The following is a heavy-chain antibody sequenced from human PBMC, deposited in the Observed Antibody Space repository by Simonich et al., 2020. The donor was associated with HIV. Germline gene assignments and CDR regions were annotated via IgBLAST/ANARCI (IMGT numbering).Heavy chain of an antibody. D-gene: IGHD3-16*01. Sequence: QVQLVESGGGVVQPGRALRLSCAASGFTFSSYAMHWVRQAPGKGLEWVAVISYDGSNKYYADSGKVRFTISRDNSKNTLYLQMNSLRAEDTAVYYCASGGSISSVWADDYWGQGTLVTVSS. CDR2: ISYDGSNK. V-gene: IGHV3-30*07. CDR1: GFTFSSYA. J-gene: IGHJ4*02. CDR3: ASGGSISSVWADDY.